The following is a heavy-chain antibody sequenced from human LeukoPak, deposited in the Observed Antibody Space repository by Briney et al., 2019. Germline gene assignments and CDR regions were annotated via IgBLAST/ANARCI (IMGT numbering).Heavy chain of an antibody. J-gene: IGHJ6*03. V-gene: IGHV3-48*01. D-gene: IGHD5-12*01. CDR3: ARDNGYDWRNSYYMDV. CDR1: GFTFSTYS. Sequence: PGGSLRLSCAASGFTFSTYSMNWVRQAPGKGLEWVSHISISSSLIYYADSVKGRFTISRDNAKNSLSLQMNSLRAEDTAVYYCARDNGYDWRNSYYMDVWGKGTTVTVSS. CDR2: ISISSSLI.